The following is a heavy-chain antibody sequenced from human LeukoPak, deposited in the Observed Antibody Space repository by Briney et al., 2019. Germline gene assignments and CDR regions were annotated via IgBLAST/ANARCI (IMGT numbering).Heavy chain of an antibody. CDR1: GYTFSSYW. CDR2: MNNDGSST. J-gene: IGHJ4*02. V-gene: IGHV3-74*01. CDR3: ARAGGSGWLTY. Sequence: GGSLRLSCAACGYTFSSYWMHWLRQAPGKGLVWVSRMNNDGSSTIYADSVKGRFTISRDNAKNTLYLQMNSLRAEDTAAYYCARAGGSGWLTYWGQGTLVTVSS. D-gene: IGHD6-19*01.